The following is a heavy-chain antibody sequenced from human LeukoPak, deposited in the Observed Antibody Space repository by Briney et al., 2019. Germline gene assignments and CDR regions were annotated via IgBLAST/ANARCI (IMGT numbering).Heavy chain of an antibody. V-gene: IGHV3-64D*06. Sequence: PGGALRLSCSASGFTFSSFAMHWVRQAPGKGLEYISAITTNGGSTYYADSVKGRFTISRDNSKNTVYLQLSSLRAEDTAVYYCVKVAAAGIGPLDIWGQGTMVTVSS. D-gene: IGHD6-13*01. CDR1: GFTFSSFA. CDR2: ITTNGGST. J-gene: IGHJ3*02. CDR3: VKVAAAGIGPLDI.